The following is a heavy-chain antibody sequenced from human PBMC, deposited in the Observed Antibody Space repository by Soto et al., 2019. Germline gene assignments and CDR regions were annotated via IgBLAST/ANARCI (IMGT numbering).Heavy chain of an antibody. CDR2: IYHSGGT. D-gene: IGHD4-17*01. J-gene: IGHJ4*02. CDR1: GGSISSGGYS. CDR3: ASGLVTTLHY. Sequence: QLQLQESGSGLVKPSQTLSLTCAVSGGSISSGGYSWSWIRQPPGKGLEWIGYIYHSGGTYYNTYLKRRVTISVDRSKNQFSLKLSSVTAADTAVYYCASGLVTTLHYWGQGTLVTVSS. V-gene: IGHV4-30-2*01.